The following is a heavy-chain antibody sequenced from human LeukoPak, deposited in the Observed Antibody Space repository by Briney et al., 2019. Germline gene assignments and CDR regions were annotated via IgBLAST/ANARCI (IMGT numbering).Heavy chain of an antibody. CDR2: ISTYNGNT. CDR3: ARSEGLETFDY. J-gene: IGHJ4*02. Sequence: ASVKVSCKASGYTFTSYGISWVRQAPGQGLEWMGWISTYNGNTNYAQKLQGRVTMTRNTSISTAYMELSSLRSEDTAVYYCARSEGLETFDYWGQGTLVTVSS. V-gene: IGHV1-18*01. D-gene: IGHD6-6*01. CDR1: GYTFTSYG.